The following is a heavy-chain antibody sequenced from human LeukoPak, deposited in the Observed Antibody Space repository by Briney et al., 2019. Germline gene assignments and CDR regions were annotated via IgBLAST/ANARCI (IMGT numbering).Heavy chain of an antibody. D-gene: IGHD6-19*01. V-gene: IGHV3-30*18. CDR1: GFTFSSYG. CDR2: ISYDGSNK. Sequence: GRSLRLSCAASGFTFSSYGMHWVRQAPGKGLEWVAVISYDGSNKYYADSVKGRFTISRDNSKNTLYLQMNSLRAEDTAVYYCAKGPIAVAGFFDCWGQGTLVTVSS. CDR3: AKGPIAVAGFFDC. J-gene: IGHJ4*02.